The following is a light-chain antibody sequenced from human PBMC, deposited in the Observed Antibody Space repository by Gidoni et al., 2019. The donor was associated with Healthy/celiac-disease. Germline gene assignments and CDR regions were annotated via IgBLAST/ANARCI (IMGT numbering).Light chain of an antibody. CDR3: QQSYRTPYT. Sequence: DIQMNQSPSSLSASVGDRVTITCRASQSISSYLNWYQQKPGKAPKLLIYAASSLQSGVPSRFSGSGSGTDFTLTISRLQPEDFATYYCQQSYRTPYTFGQGTKLEIK. J-gene: IGKJ2*01. CDR2: AAS. V-gene: IGKV1-39*01. CDR1: QSISSY.